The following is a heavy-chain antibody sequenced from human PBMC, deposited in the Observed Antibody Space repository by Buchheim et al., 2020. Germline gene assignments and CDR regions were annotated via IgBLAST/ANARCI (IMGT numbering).Heavy chain of an antibody. D-gene: IGHD2-21*01. CDR1: GFTFSSYA. Sequence: QVQLVESGGGVVQPGRSLRLSCAASGFTFSSYAMHWVRQAPGKGLEWVAVISYDGSNKYYADSVKGRFTISRDNSKNTLYLQMNSLRAEDTAVYYCANTLQAHCGGDCYCVYWGQGTL. CDR2: ISYDGSNK. V-gene: IGHV3-30-3*01. J-gene: IGHJ4*02. CDR3: ANTLQAHCGGDCYCVY.